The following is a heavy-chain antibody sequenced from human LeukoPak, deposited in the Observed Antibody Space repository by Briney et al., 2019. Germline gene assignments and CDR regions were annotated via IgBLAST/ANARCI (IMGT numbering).Heavy chain of an antibody. D-gene: IGHD6-6*01. CDR3: ARWGSEYSSSSGFDY. CDR1: GGSISSYY. Sequence: SETLSLTCTVSGGSISSYYWSWIRQPPGKGLEWIGEINHSGSTNYNPSLKSRVTISVDTSKNQFSLKLSSVTAADTAVYYCARWGSEYSSSSGFDYWGQGTLVTVSS. V-gene: IGHV4-34*01. CDR2: INHSGST. J-gene: IGHJ4*02.